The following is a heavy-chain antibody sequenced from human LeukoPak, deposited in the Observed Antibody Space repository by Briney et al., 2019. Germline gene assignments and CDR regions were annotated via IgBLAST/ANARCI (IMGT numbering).Heavy chain of an antibody. CDR1: GGSISSSSYY. CDR3: ARRFPYDDSSGPSGFDP. V-gene: IGHV4-39*01. CDR2: IYYSGST. Sequence: PSETLSLTCTVSGGSISSSSYYWGWIRQPPGKGLEWIGSIYYSGSTYYNPSLKSRVTISVDTSKNQFSLMLSSVTAADTAVYYCARRFPYDDSSGPSGFDPWGQGTLVTVSS. D-gene: IGHD3-22*01. J-gene: IGHJ5*02.